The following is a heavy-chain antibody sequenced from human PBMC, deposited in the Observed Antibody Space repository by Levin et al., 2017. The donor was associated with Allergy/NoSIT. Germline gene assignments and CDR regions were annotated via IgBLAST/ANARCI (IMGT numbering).Heavy chain of an antibody. CDR1: GFTFSSYA. Sequence: GGSLRLSCAASGFTFSSYAMHWVRQAPGKGLEWVAVISYDGSNKYYADSVKGRFTISRDNSKNTLYLQMNSLRAEDTAVYYCARDRSGRHYYYYYMDVWGKGTTVTVSS. J-gene: IGHJ6*03. D-gene: IGHD2-15*01. CDR3: ARDRSGRHYYYYYMDV. V-gene: IGHV3-30-3*01. CDR2: ISYDGSNK.